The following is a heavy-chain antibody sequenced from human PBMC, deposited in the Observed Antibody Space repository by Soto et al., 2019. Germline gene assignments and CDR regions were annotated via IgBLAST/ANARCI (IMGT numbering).Heavy chain of an antibody. CDR1: GGSISSSSYY. CDR3: ASFYYGSGSYSLYYYYGMDV. Sequence: NPSETLSLTCTVSGGSISSSSYYWGWIRQPPGKGLEWIGSIYYSGSTYYNPSLKSRVTISVDTSKNQFSLKLSSVTAADTAVYYCASFYYGSGSYSLYYYYGMDVWGQGTTVTVSS. J-gene: IGHJ6*02. CDR2: IYYSGST. D-gene: IGHD3-10*01. V-gene: IGHV4-39*01.